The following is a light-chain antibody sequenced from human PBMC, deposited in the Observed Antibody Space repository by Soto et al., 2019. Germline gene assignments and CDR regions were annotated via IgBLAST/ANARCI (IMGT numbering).Light chain of an antibody. CDR3: QQSYSTLWT. J-gene: IGKJ1*01. V-gene: IGKV1-39*01. CDR1: QSISSY. Sequence: DIQMTQSPSSLSASVGDRVTITCRASQSISSYLNWYQQKPGKAPKLLIYAATSLQSGVPSRFSGSRSGTDFTLTISSLQTEDFATYYCQQSYSTLWTFGQGTKVEIK. CDR2: AAT.